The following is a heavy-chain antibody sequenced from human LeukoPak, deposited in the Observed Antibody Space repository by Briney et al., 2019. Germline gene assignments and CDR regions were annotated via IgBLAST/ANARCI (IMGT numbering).Heavy chain of an antibody. J-gene: IGHJ6*02. CDR1: GGSISSGGYY. CDR3: ARDHRYCSSTSCYPNYYYHGMDV. V-gene: IGHV4-31*03. CDR2: IYYSGST. Sequence: PSETLSLTCTVSGGSISSGGYYWSWIRQHPGKGLEWIGYIYYSGSTYYNPSLKSRVTISVDTSKNQFSLKLSSVTAADTAVYYCARDHRYCSSTSCYPNYYYHGMDVWGQGTTVTVSS. D-gene: IGHD2-2*01.